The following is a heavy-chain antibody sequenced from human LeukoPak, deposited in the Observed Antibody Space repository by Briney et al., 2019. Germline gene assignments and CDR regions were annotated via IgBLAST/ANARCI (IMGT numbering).Heavy chain of an antibody. D-gene: IGHD2-2*01. CDR3: ARDTYQPGLIDC. CDR2: INDVSSDI. CDR1: EFTFSLYA. J-gene: IGHJ4*02. Sequence: GGSLRLSYAASEFTFSLYAMNRVRQAPGKGVEWVSYINDVSSDIHYADSVKGRFTISRDNAKNTLYLQMNSLRAEDTAVYYCARDTYQPGLIDCWGQGTLVTVSS. V-gene: IGHV3-21*05.